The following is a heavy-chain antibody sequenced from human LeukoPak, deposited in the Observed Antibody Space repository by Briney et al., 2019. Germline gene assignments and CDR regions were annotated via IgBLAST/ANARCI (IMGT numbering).Heavy chain of an antibody. Sequence: SETLSLTCAVYGGSFSGYYWSWIRQPPGEGLEWIGEINHSGSTNYNPSLKSRVTISVDTSKNQFSLKLSSVTAADTAVYYCAGGGDWFPDYWGQGTLVTASS. J-gene: IGHJ4*02. V-gene: IGHV4-34*01. CDR3: AGGGDWFPDY. CDR1: GGSFSGYY. CDR2: INHSGST. D-gene: IGHD2-21*02.